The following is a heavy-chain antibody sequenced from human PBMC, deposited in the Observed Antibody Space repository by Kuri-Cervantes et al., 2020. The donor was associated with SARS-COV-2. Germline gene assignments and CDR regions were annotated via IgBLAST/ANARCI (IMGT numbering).Heavy chain of an antibody. V-gene: IGHV3-21*01. CDR3: ARVPIAAPDY. CDR2: ISSSSSYI. Sequence: GGSLRLSCAASGLTFSSYSMNWVRQAPGKGLEWVSSISSSSSYIYYADSVKGRFTISRDNAKNSLYLQMNSLRAEDTAVYYCARVPIAAPDYWGQGTLVTVSS. J-gene: IGHJ4*02. CDR1: GLTFSSYS. D-gene: IGHD6-6*01.